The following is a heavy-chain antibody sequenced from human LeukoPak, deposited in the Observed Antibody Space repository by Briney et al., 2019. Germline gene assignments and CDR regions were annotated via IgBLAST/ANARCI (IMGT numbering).Heavy chain of an antibody. V-gene: IGHV4-39*01. J-gene: IGHJ4*02. Sequence: PSETLSLTCTVSGGSISSSSYYWGWIRQPPGKGLEWIGSIYYSGSTYYNPSLKSRVTISVDTSKNQFSLKLSSVAAADTAVYYCARQVKTNSTGRGFFDYWGQGTLVTVSA. CDR3: ARQVKTNSTGRGFFDY. CDR2: IYYSGST. D-gene: IGHD2-8*01. CDR1: GGSISSSSYY.